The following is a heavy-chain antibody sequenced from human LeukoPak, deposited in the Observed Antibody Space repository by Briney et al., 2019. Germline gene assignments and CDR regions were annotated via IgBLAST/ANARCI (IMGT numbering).Heavy chain of an antibody. D-gene: IGHD3-22*01. Sequence: SVKVSCKASGGTFSSYAISWVRQAPGQGLEWMGGIIPIFGTANYAQKFQGRVTITTDESTSTAYMELSSLRSEDTAVYYCARAESGDDYDGSGYYSLSLDYWGQGTLVTVSS. CDR1: GGTFSSYA. J-gene: IGHJ4*02. CDR2: IIPIFGTA. CDR3: ARAESGDDYDGSGYYSLSLDY. V-gene: IGHV1-69*05.